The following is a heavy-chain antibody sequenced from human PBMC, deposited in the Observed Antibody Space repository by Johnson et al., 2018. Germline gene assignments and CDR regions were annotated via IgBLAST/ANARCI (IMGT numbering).Heavy chain of an antibody. V-gene: IGHV3-30*18. CDR3: AKEDGGSYYRYFQH. CDR1: GFTFSSYG. CDR2: ISYDGSNK. Sequence: QVQLVQSGGGVVQPGRSXRLSCAASGFTFSSYGMHWVRQAPGKGLELVAVISYDGSNKYYADSVKGRFTISRDNSKNTLYLQMNSLRAEDTAVYYCAKEDGGSYYRYFQHWGQGTLVTVSS. J-gene: IGHJ1*01. D-gene: IGHD1-26*01.